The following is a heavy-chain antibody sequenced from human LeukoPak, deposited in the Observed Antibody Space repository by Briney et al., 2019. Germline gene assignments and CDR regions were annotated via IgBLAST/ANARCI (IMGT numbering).Heavy chain of an antibody. Sequence: GGSLRLSCAASGFTFSTFAMIWVRQSPGKGLEWVSSIFPSGGEIHYADSVRGRFTISRDNSKSTLSLQMNSLRVEDTAIYYCATYRQVLLPFESWGQGTLVTVSS. V-gene: IGHV3-23*01. CDR3: ATYRQVLLPFES. D-gene: IGHD2-8*02. CDR2: IFPSGGEI. J-gene: IGHJ4*02. CDR1: GFTFSTFA.